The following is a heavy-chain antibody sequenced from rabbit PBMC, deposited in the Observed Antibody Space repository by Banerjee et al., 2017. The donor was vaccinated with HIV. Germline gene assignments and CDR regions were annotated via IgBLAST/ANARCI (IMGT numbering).Heavy chain of an antibody. CDR2: INTSSGNT. Sequence: QSLEESGGDLVKPEGSLTLTCTASGFSFTNKYVMCWVRQAPGKGLEWIACINTSSGNTVYASWVNGRFTISRSTSLNTVDLKMTSLTAADTATYFCARDLAGVIGWNFNLWGQGTLVTVS. D-gene: IGHD4-1*01. J-gene: IGHJ4*01. CDR1: GFSFTNKYV. V-gene: IGHV1S43*01. CDR3: ARDLAGVIGWNFNL.